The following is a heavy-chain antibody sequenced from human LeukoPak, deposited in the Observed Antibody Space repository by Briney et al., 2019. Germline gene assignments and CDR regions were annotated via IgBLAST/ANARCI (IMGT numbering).Heavy chain of an antibody. CDR2: INHSGST. D-gene: IGHD3-10*01. J-gene: IGHJ4*02. CDR1: GASFSGYY. CDR3: ARGRGVIDY. Sequence: SETLSLTCAVCGASFSGYYWSWIRQPPGKGLEWIGEINHSGSTNYNPSLKSRVTISVDTSKNQFSLKLSSVTAADTAVYYCARGRGVIDYWGQGTLVTVSS. V-gene: IGHV4-34*01.